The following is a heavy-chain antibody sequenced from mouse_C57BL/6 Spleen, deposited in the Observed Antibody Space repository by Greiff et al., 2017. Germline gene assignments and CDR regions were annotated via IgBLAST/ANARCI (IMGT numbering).Heavy chain of an antibody. CDR2: IDPEDGET. V-gene: IGHV14-2*01. J-gene: IGHJ2*01. Sequence: VQLQQSGAELVKPGASVTLSCTASGFNIKDYYMNWVKQRTEQGLEWIGRIDPEDGETKYAPKFQGKATITADTSSNTAYLQLSSLTSEDTAVYYCARRGSSPFDYWGQGTTLTVSS. CDR1: GFNIKDYY. D-gene: IGHD1-1*01. CDR3: ARRGSSPFDY.